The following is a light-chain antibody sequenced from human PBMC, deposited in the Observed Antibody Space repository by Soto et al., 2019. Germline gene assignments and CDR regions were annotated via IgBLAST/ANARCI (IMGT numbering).Light chain of an antibody. CDR2: AAS. V-gene: IGKV3-20*01. CDR3: EDYVSSPWA. J-gene: IGKJ1*01. Sequence: EIVLAQSPGTLSLSPGERTTLSCRASQSVANSFLAWYQQKPGQAPRLLIYAASRRATGIPDRVTGSGSGTDFTLTISRLETEAGAVSYCEDYVSSPWAFGQGTKVDI. CDR1: QSVANSF.